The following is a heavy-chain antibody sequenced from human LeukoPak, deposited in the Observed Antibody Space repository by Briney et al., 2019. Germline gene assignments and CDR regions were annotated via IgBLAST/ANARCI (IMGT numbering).Heavy chain of an antibody. CDR1: GFTLSTFS. D-gene: IGHD3-3*01. V-gene: IGHV3-48*01. Sequence: GGSLRLSCAASGFTLSTFSMNWVRQAPGKGLEWVSYISSSANTTYYADSVKGRFTISRDNAKNSLYLQMNSLRADDTAVYYCARDGFCDFWGQGTLVTVSS. J-gene: IGHJ4*02. CDR3: ARDGFCDF. CDR2: ISSSANTT.